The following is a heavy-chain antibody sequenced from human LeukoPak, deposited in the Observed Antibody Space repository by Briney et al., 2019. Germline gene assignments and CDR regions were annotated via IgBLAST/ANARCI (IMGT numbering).Heavy chain of an antibody. J-gene: IGHJ5*02. CDR3: ARDLGYYGSGSSP. V-gene: IGHV3-21*01. D-gene: IGHD3-10*01. Sequence: GGSLRLSCAASGFTFSSYSMNWVRQAPGKGLEWVSSISSSSSYIYYADSVKGRFTISRDNAKNSLYPQMNSLRAEDTAVYYCARDLGYYGSGSSPWGQGTLVTVSS. CDR2: ISSSSSYI. CDR1: GFTFSSYS.